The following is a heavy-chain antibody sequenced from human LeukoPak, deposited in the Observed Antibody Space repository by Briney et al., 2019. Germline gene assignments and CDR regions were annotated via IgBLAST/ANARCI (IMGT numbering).Heavy chain of an antibody. CDR1: GDSVSSNSAA. J-gene: IGHJ6*03. V-gene: IGHV6-1*01. Sequence: SQTLSLTCAISGDSVSSNSAAWNWIRQSPSRGLERLGRTYYRSKWYNDYAVSVKSRITINPDTSKNQFSLQLNSVTPEDTAVYYCARGIQLWYYYYYYYMDVWGKGTTVTVSS. D-gene: IGHD5-18*01. CDR3: ARGIQLWYYYYYYYMDV. CDR2: TYYRSKWYN.